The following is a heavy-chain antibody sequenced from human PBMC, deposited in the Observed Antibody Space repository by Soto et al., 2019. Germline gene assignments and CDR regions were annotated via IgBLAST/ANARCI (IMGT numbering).Heavy chain of an antibody. V-gene: IGHV3-23*01. Sequence: PGGSLRLSCAASGFTFNNYAMGWVRQAPGKGLERVSAITDSGDDTYYIDSVKGRFTISRDNSKSTLYLQMNSLRAEDTAIYYCAKLGSSSWSPHYYFDYWGQGTLVTVSS. CDR3: AKLGSSSWSPHYYFDY. CDR2: ITDSGDDT. J-gene: IGHJ4*02. D-gene: IGHD2-2*01. CDR1: GFTFNNYA.